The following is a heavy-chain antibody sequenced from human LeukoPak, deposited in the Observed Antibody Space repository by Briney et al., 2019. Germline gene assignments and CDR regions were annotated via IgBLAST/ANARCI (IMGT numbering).Heavy chain of an antibody. V-gene: IGHV1-3*01. CDR2: INAGNGNT. CDR3: ARGGWYVYYYYYGMDV. J-gene: IGHJ6*02. CDR1: GKTFTSYA. Sequence: ASVKVSCNASGKTFTSYAIHWVRQAPGQRLEWMEWINAGNGNTKYSQKFQGRVTITRDTSASTAYMELSSLRSEDTAVYYCARGGWYVYYYYYGMDVWGQGTTVTVSS. D-gene: IGHD6-19*01.